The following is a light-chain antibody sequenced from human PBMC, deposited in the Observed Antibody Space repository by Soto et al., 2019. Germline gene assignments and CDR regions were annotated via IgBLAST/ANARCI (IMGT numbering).Light chain of an antibody. CDR3: SSFAGSNNFWV. J-gene: IGLJ1*01. V-gene: IGLV2-8*01. CDR1: SSDVGGYNY. CDR2: EVN. Sequence: QSALTQPASAAGSPGQSVTISCTGTSSDVGGYNYVSWYQQHPGKAPKLMIFEVNKRPSGVPDRFSGSKSGNTASLTVSGLQAEDEADYYCSSFAGSNNFWVFGTGTKVTVL.